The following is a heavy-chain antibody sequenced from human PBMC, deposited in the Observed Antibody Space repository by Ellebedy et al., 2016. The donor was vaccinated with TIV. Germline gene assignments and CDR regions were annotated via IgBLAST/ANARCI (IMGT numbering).Heavy chain of an antibody. J-gene: IGHJ4*02. V-gene: IGHV3-23*01. Sequence: GESLKISCAASGFSXXSYAMTWVRPXPGKGLEWVSTISNTGSRTYYADSVEGRFIISRDTSKKTLYLQMNGLRAEDTAIYYCAKGRGGASDSSAGRYYFDYWGLGTLVTVSS. CDR2: ISNTGSRT. CDR1: GFSXXSYA. CDR3: AKGRGGASDSSAGRYYFDY. D-gene: IGHD3-22*01.